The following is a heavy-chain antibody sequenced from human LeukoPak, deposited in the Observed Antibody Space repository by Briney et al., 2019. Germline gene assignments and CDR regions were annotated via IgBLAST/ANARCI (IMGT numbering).Heavy chain of an antibody. CDR2: IYYSGST. J-gene: IGHJ4*02. D-gene: IGHD5-12*01. V-gene: IGHV4-39*01. Sequence: NPSETLSLTCTVSGGSISSSSYYWGWIRQPPGKGLEWIGSIYYSGSTYYNPSLKSRVTISVDTSKNQFSLKLSSVTAADTAVYYCARHLALVATPFPNWGQGTLVTVSS. CDR1: GGSISSSSYY. CDR3: ARHLALVATPFPN.